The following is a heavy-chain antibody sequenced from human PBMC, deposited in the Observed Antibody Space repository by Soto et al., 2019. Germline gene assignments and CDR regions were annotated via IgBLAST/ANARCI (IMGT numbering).Heavy chain of an antibody. CDR3: ARDARYYYIDV. D-gene: IGHD6-6*01. J-gene: IGHJ6*03. CDR2: INNDGSST. CDR1: GFTFSSYW. Sequence: EVQLVESGGGLVQPGGSLRLSCSASGFTFSSYWMHWVRQAPGKGLVWVSHINNDGSSTIYADSVRGRFTISRDNAKNTLYREMNGLRAEDTAVYFCARDARYYYIDVWGKGTTVTVSS. V-gene: IGHV3-74*01.